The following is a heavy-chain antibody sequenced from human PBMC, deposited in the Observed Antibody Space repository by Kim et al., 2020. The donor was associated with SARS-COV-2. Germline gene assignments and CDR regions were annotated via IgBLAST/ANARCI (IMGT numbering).Heavy chain of an antibody. V-gene: IGHV3-53*01. CDR1: GSSVRRSY. D-gene: IGHD1-26*01. J-gene: IGHJ4*02. CDR2: IHDAGST. Sequence: GGSLRLSCAVSGSSVRRSYMTWVRQAPGKGLEWVSAIHDAGSTYYADSVKGRFTISRDIPKDTLYLQMNSLRADDTAVYYCSRSTVGAYFDYWGQGSLV. CDR3: SRSTVGAYFDY.